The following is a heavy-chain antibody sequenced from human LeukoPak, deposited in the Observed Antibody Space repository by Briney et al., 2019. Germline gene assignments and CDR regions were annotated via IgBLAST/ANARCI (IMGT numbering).Heavy chain of an antibody. CDR1: GYTFTDNY. Sequence: ASVKVSCKASGYTFTDNYIHWLRQAPGQGLEWMGVINPSGGSTSYAQKFQGRVRMTRDTSTRTVYMELYSLRSEDTAVYYCARGGRDYHDSSGFYWGQGTLVTVSS. V-gene: IGHV1-46*01. D-gene: IGHD3-22*01. J-gene: IGHJ4*02. CDR3: ARGGRDYHDSSGFY. CDR2: INPSGGST.